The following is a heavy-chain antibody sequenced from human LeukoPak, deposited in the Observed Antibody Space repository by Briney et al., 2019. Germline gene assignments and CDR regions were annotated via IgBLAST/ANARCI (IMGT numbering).Heavy chain of an antibody. CDR2: IYHIGST. D-gene: IGHD1-26*01. V-gene: IGHV4-38-2*01. CDR3: ARQLLVGTTKGEYYFDY. CDR1: GYSISSGYY. Sequence: SETLSLTCAVSGYSISSGYYWGWIRQPPGKGLEWIGSIYHIGSTYYNPSLKSRVTISVDTSKNQFSLKLSSVTAADTAVYYCARQLLVGTTKGEYYFDYWGQGTLVTVSS. J-gene: IGHJ4*02.